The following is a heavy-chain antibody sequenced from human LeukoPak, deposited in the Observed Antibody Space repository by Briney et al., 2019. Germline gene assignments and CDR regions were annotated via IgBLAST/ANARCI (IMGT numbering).Heavy chain of an antibody. J-gene: IGHJ4*02. Sequence: ASVKVSCKASGGTFSSYAISWVRQAPGQGLEWMGGIIPIFGTANYAQKFQGRVTITTDESTSTAYMELSSLRSEDTAVYCCARGLSVDTAMVKYFDYWGQGTLVTVSS. CDR2: IIPIFGTA. D-gene: IGHD5-18*01. CDR3: ARGLSVDTAMVKYFDY. V-gene: IGHV1-69*05. CDR1: GGTFSSYA.